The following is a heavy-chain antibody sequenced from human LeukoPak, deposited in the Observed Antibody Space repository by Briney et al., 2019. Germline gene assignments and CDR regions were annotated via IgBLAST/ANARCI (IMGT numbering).Heavy chain of an antibody. CDR1: GFTFSSYD. V-gene: IGHV3-30*02. D-gene: IGHD3-3*01. CDR2: MQYDGSIK. CDR3: ARDRDFWSGYMDY. J-gene: IGHJ4*02. Sequence: GGSLRLSCAASGFTFSSYDMHWVRQAPGKGLEWVAFMQYDGSIKYYADSVKGRFTISRDNSKNTLYLQMNSLRPEDTAVYYCARDRDFWSGYMDYWGQGTLVIVSS.